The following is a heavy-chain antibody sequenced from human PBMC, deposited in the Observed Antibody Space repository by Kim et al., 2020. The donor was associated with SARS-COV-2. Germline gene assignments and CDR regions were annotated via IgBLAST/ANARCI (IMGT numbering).Heavy chain of an antibody. CDR2: IKRDGSEK. J-gene: IGHJ4*02. CDR1: GFTFSNHW. CDR3: TSWGAGNY. D-gene: IGHD6-13*01. V-gene: IGHV3-7*01. Sequence: GGSLRLSCAASGFTFSNHWMSWVRQAPGKGLEWVANIKRDGSEKYYVDSVRGRFTISRDNAQNSLFLQMNSLRVEDTAVYYCTSWGAGNYWGPGTLVTVSS.